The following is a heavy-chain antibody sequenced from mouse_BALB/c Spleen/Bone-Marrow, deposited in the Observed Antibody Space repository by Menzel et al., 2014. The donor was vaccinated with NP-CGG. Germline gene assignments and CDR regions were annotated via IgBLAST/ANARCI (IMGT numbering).Heavy chain of an antibody. D-gene: IGHD4-1*01. J-gene: IGHJ2*01. CDR1: GFSLTGYG. CDR3: ARERDLTLDY. CDR2: IWAGGST. V-gene: IGHV2-9*02. Sequence: VQLVESGPGLVAPSQSLSITCTVSGFSLTGYGVHWVRQPPGKGLEWLGVIWAGGSTDYNSALMSRPSINKDNSKSQVFLKINSPQTDDTAMYSCARERDLTLDYWGQGTTLTVSS.